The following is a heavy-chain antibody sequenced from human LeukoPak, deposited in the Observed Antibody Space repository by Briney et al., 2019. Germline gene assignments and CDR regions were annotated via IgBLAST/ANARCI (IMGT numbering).Heavy chain of an antibody. D-gene: IGHD6-6*01. CDR1: GYTFTGYY. J-gene: IGHJ6*02. Sequence: GASVKVSCKASGYTFTGYYMHWVRQAPGQGLEWMGWINPNSGGTNYAQKFQGRVTMTRDTSISTAYMELSRLRSDDTAVYYCARGRPKRQGYYYGMDVWGQGTTVTVSS. V-gene: IGHV1-2*02. CDR3: ARGRPKRQGYYYGMDV. CDR2: INPNSGGT.